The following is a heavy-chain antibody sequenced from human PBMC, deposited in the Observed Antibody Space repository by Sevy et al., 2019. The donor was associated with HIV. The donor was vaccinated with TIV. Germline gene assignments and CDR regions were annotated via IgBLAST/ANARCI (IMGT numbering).Heavy chain of an antibody. D-gene: IGHD2-21*01. CDR2: ISYSGTP. CDR1: GGSIISTSYY. Sequence: SETLSLTCTVSGGSIISTSYYWGWIRQPPGKGLEWIGTISYSGTPYYHPSLKSRVIISVDTSKNQFSLNLSSVTAADTAVYYCARLVRSMDVWGQGTTVTVSS. J-gene: IGHJ6*02. CDR3: ARLVRSMDV. V-gene: IGHV4-39*01.